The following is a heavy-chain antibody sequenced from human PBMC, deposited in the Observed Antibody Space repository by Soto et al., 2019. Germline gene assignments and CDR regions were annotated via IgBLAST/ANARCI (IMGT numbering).Heavy chain of an antibody. CDR1: GYTFTSYY. V-gene: IGHV1-46*01. Sequence: ASVKVSCKASGYTFTSYYMHWVRQAPGQGLEWMGIINPSGGSTSYAQKFQGRVTMTRDTSTSTVYMELSSLRSEDTAAYYCARGGYSYGSTPRLYKNNWFDPWGQGTLVTVSS. CDR3: ARGGYSYGSTPRLYKNNWFDP. J-gene: IGHJ5*02. CDR2: INPSGGST. D-gene: IGHD5-18*01.